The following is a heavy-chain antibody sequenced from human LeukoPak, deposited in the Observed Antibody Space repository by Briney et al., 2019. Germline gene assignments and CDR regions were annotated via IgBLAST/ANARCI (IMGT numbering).Heavy chain of an antibody. CDR3: AKDMDPHSSGLDY. Sequence: SGGSLRLSCAASGFTFDDYAMHWVRQAPGKGLEWVSGISWNSGSIGYADSVKGRFTISRDNAKNSLYLQMNSLRAEDTALYYCAKDMDPHSSGLDYWGQGTLVTVSS. CDR2: ISWNSGSI. J-gene: IGHJ4*02. CDR1: GFTFDDYA. V-gene: IGHV3-9*01. D-gene: IGHD3-22*01.